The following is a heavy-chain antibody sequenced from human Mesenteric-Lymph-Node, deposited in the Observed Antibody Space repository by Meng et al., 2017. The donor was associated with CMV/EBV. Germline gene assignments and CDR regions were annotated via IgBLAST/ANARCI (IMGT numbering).Heavy chain of an antibody. V-gene: IGHV1-69*01. CDR2: IIPMFGTT. CDR3: ARDRQGGYSGYSY. J-gene: IGHJ4*02. D-gene: IGHD5-12*01. CDR1: VGSFRSYD. Sequence: TASVGSFRSYDISWVRQAPGQGLKWMGGIIPMFGTTKYAQNFQGRVTITADDSTNTAYMELSSLTSEDTAIYYCARDRQGGYSGYSYWGQGTLVTVSS.